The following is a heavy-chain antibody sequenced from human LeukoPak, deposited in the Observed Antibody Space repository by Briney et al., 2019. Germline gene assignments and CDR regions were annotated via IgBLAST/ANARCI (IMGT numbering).Heavy chain of an antibody. CDR3: ARALQSEHLEH. Sequence: GGSLRLSCAASGFTFSSYSMNWVRQAPGKGLEWVSYISSSSSTIYYADSVKGRFTISRDNAKNSLYLQMNSLRAEDTAVYYCARALQSEHLEHWGQGTLVTVSS. V-gene: IGHV3-48*01. J-gene: IGHJ4*02. D-gene: IGHD1-26*01. CDR2: ISSSSSTI. CDR1: GFTFSSYS.